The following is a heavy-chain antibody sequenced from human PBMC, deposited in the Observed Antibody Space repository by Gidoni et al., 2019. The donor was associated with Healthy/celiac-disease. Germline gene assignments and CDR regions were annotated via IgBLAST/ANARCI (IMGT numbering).Heavy chain of an antibody. CDR3: ARDRSASEYYDFWSGSIKIYGMDV. V-gene: IGHV3-74*01. CDR1: GFTFSSYW. CDR2: INSDGSST. D-gene: IGHD3-3*01. J-gene: IGHJ6*02. Sequence: ESGGGLVQPGGSLRLSCAASGFTFSSYWMHWVRQAPGKGLVWVSRINSDGSSTSYADSVKGRFTISRDNAKNTLYLQMNSLRAEDTAVYYCARDRSASEYYDFWSGSIKIYGMDVWGQGTTVTVSS.